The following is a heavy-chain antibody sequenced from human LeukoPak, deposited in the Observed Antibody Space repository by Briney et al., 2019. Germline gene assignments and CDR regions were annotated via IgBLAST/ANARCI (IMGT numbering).Heavy chain of an antibody. J-gene: IGHJ4*02. CDR1: GGSISSSSYY. CDR2: IYYSGST. D-gene: IGHD1-26*01. V-gene: IGHV4-39*01. CDR3: ARHVVGATGHFDY. Sequence: SETLSLTCTVSGGSISSSSYYWGWIRQPPGKGLEWIGSIYYSGSTYYNPSLKSRVTISVDTSKNQFSLKLSSVTAADTAVYYCARHVVGATGHFDYWGQGTLVTVSS.